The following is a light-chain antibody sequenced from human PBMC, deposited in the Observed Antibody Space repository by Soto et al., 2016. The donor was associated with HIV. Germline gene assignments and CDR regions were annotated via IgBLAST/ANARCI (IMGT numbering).Light chain of an antibody. CDR1: NIGSKS. CDR2: DDV. Sequence: SYELTQPPSVSVAPGTTATITCEGNNIGSKSVHWYYQKPGQAPVLVVYDDVGRPSGIPERFSGSNSGNTATLTISRVEAGDEADYYCQVWDSSSDHFVIFGGGTKLIVL. V-gene: IGLV3-21*03. J-gene: IGLJ2*01. CDR3: QVWDSSSDHFVI.